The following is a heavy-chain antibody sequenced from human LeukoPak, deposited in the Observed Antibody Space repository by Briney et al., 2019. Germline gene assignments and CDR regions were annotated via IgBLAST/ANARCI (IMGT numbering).Heavy chain of an antibody. V-gene: IGHV1-69*04. J-gene: IGHJ4*02. CDR1: GGTFSSYA. D-gene: IGHD3-3*01. CDR3: ARGFFGVVITGYFDY. CDR2: IIPILGIA. Sequence: SVKVSCKASGGTFSSYAISWVRQAPGQGLEWMGRIIPILGIANYAQKFQGRVTITADKSTSTAYMELSSLRSEDTAVYYCARGFFGVVITGYFDYWSQGTLVTVSS.